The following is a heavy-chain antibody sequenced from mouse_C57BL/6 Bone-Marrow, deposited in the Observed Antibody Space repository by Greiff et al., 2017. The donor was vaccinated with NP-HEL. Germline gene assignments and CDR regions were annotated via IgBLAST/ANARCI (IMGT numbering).Heavy chain of an antibody. J-gene: IGHJ1*03. V-gene: IGHV3-6*01. CDR2: IRYDGGT. D-gene: IGHD2-12*01. CDR3: AGEKSWDYREIGYFDD. Sequence: EVKLVESGPGLVKPSQSLSLPCSVTGYSITSGSYWNWIRQFPGNKLEWLGYIRYDGGTNYNPSLNKRMSITRDTSKNEFCLKLNSVTTEYTATDYCAGEKSWDYREIGYFDDWGTGTTVTVSS. CDR1: GYSITSGSY.